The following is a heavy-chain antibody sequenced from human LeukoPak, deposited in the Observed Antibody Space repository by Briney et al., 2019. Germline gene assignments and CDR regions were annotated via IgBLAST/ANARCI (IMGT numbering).Heavy chain of an antibody. CDR1: GGTFSSYA. V-gene: IGHV1-69*05. J-gene: IGHJ6*03. CDR3: ARDKRSGYDSIYYYYYMDV. CDR2: IIPIFGTA. D-gene: IGHD3-22*01. Sequence: APVKVSCKASGGTFSSYAISWVRQAPGQGLEWMGRIIPIFGTANYAQKFQGRVTITTDESTSTAYMELSSLRSEDTAVYYCARDKRSGYDSIYYYYYMDVWGKGTTVTVSS.